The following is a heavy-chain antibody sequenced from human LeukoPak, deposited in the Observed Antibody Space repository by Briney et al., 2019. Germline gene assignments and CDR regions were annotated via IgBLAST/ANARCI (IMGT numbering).Heavy chain of an antibody. V-gene: IGHV4-39*07. CDR1: GGSISSSSYY. CDR2: IYYSGST. CDR3: ARNAYDSSVPKVATIYLQQLDPPYYMDV. D-gene: IGHD5-12*01. J-gene: IGHJ6*03. Sequence: PSETLSLTCTVSGGSISSSSYYWGWIRQPPGKGLEWIGSIYYSGSTNYNPSLKSRVTISVDTSKNQFSLKLSSVTAADTAVYYCARNAYDSSVPKVATIYLQQLDPPYYMDVWGKGTTVTVSS.